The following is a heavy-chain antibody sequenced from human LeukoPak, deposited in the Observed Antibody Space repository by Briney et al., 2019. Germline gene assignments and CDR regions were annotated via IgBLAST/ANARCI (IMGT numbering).Heavy chain of an antibody. CDR1: GFTVSSNN. Sequence: GGSLRLSCTASGFTVSSNNMDWVRQAPGKGLVCVSRINNDGSDTSYADSVKGRFTISRDNAKNTLYLHMNSLSAEDTAVYYCVRDGHYSSSLDFDSWGQGTLVTVSS. CDR2: INNDGSDT. J-gene: IGHJ4*02. CDR3: VRDGHYSSSLDFDS. D-gene: IGHD6-13*01. V-gene: IGHV3-74*01.